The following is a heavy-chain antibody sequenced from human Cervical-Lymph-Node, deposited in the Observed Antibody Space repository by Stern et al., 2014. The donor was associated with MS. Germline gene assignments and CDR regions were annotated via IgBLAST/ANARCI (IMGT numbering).Heavy chain of an antibody. CDR1: GVTVNNNC. J-gene: IGHJ4*02. V-gene: IGHV3-53*01. CDR2: IYSGGST. CDR3: ARKTDTAVGGDY. D-gene: IGHD5-18*01. Sequence: ELQLLESGGGLIQPGGSLRLSCAASGVTVNNNCMSWVRQAPGTGLEWVSVIYSGGSTYYADSVKGRFTISRDKSENTLYLQMNSLRAEDTAVYYCARKTDTAVGGDYWGQGTLVTVSS.